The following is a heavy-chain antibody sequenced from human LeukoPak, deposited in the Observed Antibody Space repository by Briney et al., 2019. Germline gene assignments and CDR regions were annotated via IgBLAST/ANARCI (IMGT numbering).Heavy chain of an antibody. CDR2: INHSGST. J-gene: IGHJ4*02. V-gene: IGHV4-34*01. CDR3: ARGRCSGGSCYSGFGY. CDR1: GGSFSGYY. Sequence: PSETLSLTCAVYGGSFSGYYWSWIRQPPGEGLEWIGEINHSGSTNYNPSLKSRVTISVDTSKNQFSLKLSSVTAADTAVYYCARGRCSGGSCYSGFGYWGQGTLVTVSS. D-gene: IGHD2-15*01.